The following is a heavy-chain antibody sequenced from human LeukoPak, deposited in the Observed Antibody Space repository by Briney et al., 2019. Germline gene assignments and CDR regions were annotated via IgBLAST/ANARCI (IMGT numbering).Heavy chain of an antibody. J-gene: IGHJ4*02. V-gene: IGHV4-61*02. CDR1: GGSISSGSYY. CDR3: ARSKYHGSVIDY. Sequence: PSEILSLTCTVSGGSISSGSYYWSWIRQPAGKGLEWIGRIYTSGSTNYNPSLKSRVTISVDTSKNQFSLKLSSVTAADTAVYYCARSKYHGSVIDYWGQGTLVTVS. CDR2: IYTSGST. D-gene: IGHD2-2*01.